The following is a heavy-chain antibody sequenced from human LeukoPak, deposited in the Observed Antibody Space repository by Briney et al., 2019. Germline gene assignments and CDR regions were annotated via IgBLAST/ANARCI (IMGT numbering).Heavy chain of an antibody. CDR3: TTNRDAGAYGKFDP. D-gene: IGHD5-24*01. CDR2: INSDGRTT. V-gene: IGHV3-74*03. Sequence: GGSLRLSCGVSGFSINNYWMHWVRQAPGKGLVWVSRINSDGRTTTYADSVKGRFTISRDNAKNTLYLQVNSLTVEDTAIYYCTTNRDAGAYGKFDPWGQGTLVTVSS. CDR1: GFSINNYW. J-gene: IGHJ5*02.